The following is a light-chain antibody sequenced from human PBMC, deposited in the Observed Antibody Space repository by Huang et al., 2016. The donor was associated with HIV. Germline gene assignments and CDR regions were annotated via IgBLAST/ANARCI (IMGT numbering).Light chain of an antibody. CDR2: WAS. Sequence: IVMTQSPDSLTVSLGDRATINCKSSQSVLSNSNNKNYLAWYQQKPGQPPKLLIYWASTRASGVPDRFSGSGSGTDFTLTISSLQAEDVAVYYCQQFFIPPSYTFGQGTKLEI. CDR3: QQFFIPPSYT. V-gene: IGKV4-1*01. CDR1: QSVLSNSNNKNY. J-gene: IGKJ2*01.